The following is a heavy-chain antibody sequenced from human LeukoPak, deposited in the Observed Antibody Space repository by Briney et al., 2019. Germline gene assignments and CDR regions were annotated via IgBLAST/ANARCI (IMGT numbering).Heavy chain of an antibody. Sequence: GGSLRLSCAASGFTLSSHAMSWVRQAPGKGLEWVSSISGSTGSTYYADSVKGRFTISRDNSKNTLYLQMNSLRAEDTAVYYCAKVVSMATEPDYWGQGTLVIVSS. D-gene: IGHD5-24*01. CDR1: GFTLSSHA. CDR3: AKVVSMATEPDY. V-gene: IGHV3-23*01. CDR2: ISGSTGST. J-gene: IGHJ4*02.